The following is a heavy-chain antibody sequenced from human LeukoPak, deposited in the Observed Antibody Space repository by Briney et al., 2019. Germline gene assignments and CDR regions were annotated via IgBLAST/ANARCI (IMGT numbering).Heavy chain of an antibody. Sequence: PSGTLSLTCAVSGGSISSSNWWSWVRQPPGKGLEWIGEIYHSGSTNYNPSLKSRVTISVDKSKNQFSLKLSSVTAADTAVYYCARDYASGSNYFDYWGQGTLVTVSS. CDR2: IYHSGST. CDR1: GGSISSSNW. D-gene: IGHD2-2*01. V-gene: IGHV4-4*02. CDR3: ARDYASGSNYFDY. J-gene: IGHJ4*02.